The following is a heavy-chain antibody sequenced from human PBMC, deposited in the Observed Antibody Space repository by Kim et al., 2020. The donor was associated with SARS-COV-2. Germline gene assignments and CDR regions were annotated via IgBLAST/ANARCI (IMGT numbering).Heavy chain of an antibody. CDR3: AKYVGATNYYYYGMDV. D-gene: IGHD1-26*01. J-gene: IGHJ6*02. Sequence: SVKGRFTISRDNSKNTLYLQMNSLRAEDTAVYYCAKYVGATNYYYYGMDVWGQGTTVTVSS. V-gene: IGHV3-23*01.